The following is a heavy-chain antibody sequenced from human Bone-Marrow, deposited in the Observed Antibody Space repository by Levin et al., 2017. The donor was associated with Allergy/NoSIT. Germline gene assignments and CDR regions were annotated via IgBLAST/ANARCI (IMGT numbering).Heavy chain of an antibody. J-gene: IGHJ6*02. D-gene: IGHD3-3*01. Sequence: GGSLRLSCAASGFTFSSYWMSWVRQAPGKGLEWVANIKQDGSEKYYVDSVKGRFTISRDNAKNSLYLQMNSLRAEDTAVYYCAREGYYDFWSGYYRDYHYGMDVWGQGTTVTVSS. V-gene: IGHV3-7*01. CDR3: AREGYYDFWSGYYRDYHYGMDV. CDR2: IKQDGSEK. CDR1: GFTFSSYW.